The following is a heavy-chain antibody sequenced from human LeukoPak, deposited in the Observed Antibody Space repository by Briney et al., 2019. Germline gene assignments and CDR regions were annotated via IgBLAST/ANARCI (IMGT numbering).Heavy chain of an antibody. V-gene: IGHV3-21*01. CDR3: ARGFGYGSGSYYNG. D-gene: IGHD3-10*01. CDR1: GYPFSRYS. Sequence: GGSQRLFCAASGYPFSRYSKHWVRQAPGKGLEWVSSISSSSSYIYYADSVKGQFTISRDNANNSLYLQMNSLRAEDTAVYYCARGFGYGSGSYYNGWGQGTLVTVSS. J-gene: IGHJ1*01. CDR2: ISSSSSYI.